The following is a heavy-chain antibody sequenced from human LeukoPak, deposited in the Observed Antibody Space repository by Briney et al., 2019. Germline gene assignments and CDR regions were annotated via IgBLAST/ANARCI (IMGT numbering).Heavy chain of an antibody. J-gene: IGHJ3*02. CDR1: GFTFSGSA. CDR3: TIFSGRGMDAFDI. CDR2: IRSKANSYAT. Sequence: GGSLRLSCAASGFTFSGSAMHWVRQASGKGLEWVGRIRSKANSYATAYAASVKGRFTISRDDSKNTAYLQMNSLKTEDTAVYYCTIFSGRGMDAFDIWGQGTMVTVSS. V-gene: IGHV3-73*01. D-gene: IGHD1-26*01.